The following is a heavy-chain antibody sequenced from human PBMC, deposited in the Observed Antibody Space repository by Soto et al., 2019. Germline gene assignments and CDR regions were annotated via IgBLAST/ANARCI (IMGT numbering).Heavy chain of an antibody. CDR3: ARDNPDSSGYYYYYYYGMDV. D-gene: IGHD3-22*01. J-gene: IGHJ6*02. V-gene: IGHV3-11*06. CDR2: ISSSSSYT. Sequence: GSLRLSCAASGFTFSDHYMSWIRQAPGKGLEWVSYISSSSSYTNYADSVKGRFTISRDNAKNSLYLQMNSLRAEDTAVYYCARDNPDSSGYYYYYYYGMDVWGQGTTVTVSS. CDR1: GFTFSDHY.